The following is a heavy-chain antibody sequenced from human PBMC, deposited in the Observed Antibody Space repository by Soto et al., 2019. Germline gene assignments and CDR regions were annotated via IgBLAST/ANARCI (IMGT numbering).Heavy chain of an antibody. Sequence: EVQLLESGGGLVQPGGSLRLSCAASGFTFSSYAMSWVCLAPGKGLEWVSAISGSGGSTYYADSVKGRFTISRDNSKNTLYLQMNSLRAEDTAVYYCAKDPSYDFWSGYQPFDYWGQGTLVTVSS. D-gene: IGHD3-3*01. CDR3: AKDPSYDFWSGYQPFDY. V-gene: IGHV3-23*01. CDR1: GFTFSSYA. J-gene: IGHJ4*02. CDR2: ISGSGGST.